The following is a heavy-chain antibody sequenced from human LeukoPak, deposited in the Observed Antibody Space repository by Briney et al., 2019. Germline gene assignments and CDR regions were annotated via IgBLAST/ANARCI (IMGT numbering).Heavy chain of an antibody. J-gene: IGHJ4*02. CDR3: ARGGDYTVTTSRFFGYFDY. D-gene: IGHD4-17*01. CDR1: GGSISSHY. CDR2: IYTSGST. Sequence: SETLSLTCTVSGGSISSHYWGWIRQPAGKGLEWIGRIYTSGSTNYNPSLKSRVTMSVDTSKNQFSLKLSSVTAADTAVYYCARGGDYTVTTSRFFGYFDYWGQGTLVTVSS. V-gene: IGHV4-4*07.